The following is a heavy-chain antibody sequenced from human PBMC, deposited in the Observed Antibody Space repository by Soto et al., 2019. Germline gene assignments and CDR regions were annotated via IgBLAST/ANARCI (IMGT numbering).Heavy chain of an antibody. Sequence: GGSLRLSCAASGFTFSDYYMSWIRQAPGKGLEWVSYISSSGSTIYYADSVKGRFTISRDNAKNYLYLQMNNLRAEDTAVYYCARIERDRSGYERPRYYYYYYMDVWGKGTTVTVSS. CDR1: GFTFSDYY. V-gene: IGHV3-11*01. J-gene: IGHJ6*03. D-gene: IGHD5-12*01. CDR3: ARIERDRSGYERPRYYYYYYMDV. CDR2: ISSSGSTI.